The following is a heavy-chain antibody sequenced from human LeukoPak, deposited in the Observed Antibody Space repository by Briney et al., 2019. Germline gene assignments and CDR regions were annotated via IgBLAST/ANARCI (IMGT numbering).Heavy chain of an antibody. CDR1: GFTFDDYA. CDR2: ISWNSGSI. J-gene: IGHJ3*02. D-gene: IGHD1-1*01. CDR3: AKFAYNWNAPDGFDM. Sequence: GGSLRLSCAASGFTFDDYAMHWVRQAPGKGLEWVSGISWNSGSIGYADSVKGRFTISRDNAKNSLYLQMNSLRTDDTSVYFCAKFAYNWNAPDGFDMWGQGTMVIVSS. V-gene: IGHV3-9*01.